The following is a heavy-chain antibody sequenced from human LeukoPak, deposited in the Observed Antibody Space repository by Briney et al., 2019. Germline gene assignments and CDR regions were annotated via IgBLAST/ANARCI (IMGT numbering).Heavy chain of an antibody. Sequence: SETLSLTCTVSGGSISSYYWSWIRQPPGKGLEWIGYIYTSGSTNYNPSLKSRVTISVDTSKNQFSLKLRSVTAADTAVYYCARISGYYLEYYFDYWGQGTLVTVSS. CDR2: IYTSGST. J-gene: IGHJ4*02. D-gene: IGHD3-22*01. CDR1: GGSISSYY. CDR3: ARISGYYLEYYFDY. V-gene: IGHV4-4*09.